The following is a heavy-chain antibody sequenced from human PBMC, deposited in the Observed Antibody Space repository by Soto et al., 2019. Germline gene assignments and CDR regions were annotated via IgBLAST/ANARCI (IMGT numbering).Heavy chain of an antibody. J-gene: IGHJ4*02. Sequence: GGSLRLSCAASGFTFADYWMHWVRQAPGKGPEWVSRMTSDGRTIQYADSVKGRFTASRDNAKSTLYLQMNSLRAEDTAVYYCARAEVDYWGPGTLVTVSS. CDR3: ARAEVDY. V-gene: IGHV3-74*01. CDR1: GFTFADYW. CDR2: MTSDGRTI.